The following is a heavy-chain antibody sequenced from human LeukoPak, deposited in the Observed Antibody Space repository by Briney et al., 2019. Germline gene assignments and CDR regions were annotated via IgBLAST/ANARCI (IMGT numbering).Heavy chain of an antibody. CDR2: INHSGST. Sequence: SETLSLTCAVYGGSFSGYYWSWIRQPPGKGLEWIGEINHSGSTNYNPSLKSRVTISVDTSKHQFSLKLSSVTAADTAVYYCARGRRRFDPWGQGTLVTVSS. J-gene: IGHJ5*02. V-gene: IGHV4-34*01. CDR3: ARGRRRFDP. D-gene: IGHD1-14*01. CDR1: GGSFSGYY.